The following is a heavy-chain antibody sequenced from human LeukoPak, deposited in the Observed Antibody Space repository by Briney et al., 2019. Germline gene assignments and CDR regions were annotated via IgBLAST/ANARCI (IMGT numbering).Heavy chain of an antibody. Sequence: PSETLSLTCAVSGGSISSSNWWSWVRQPPGKGLEWIGEIYHSGSTNYNPSLKSRVTISVDKSKNQFSLKLSSVTAADTAVYYCARQAGERHSYGQASPFDAFDVWGQGTMVTVSS. J-gene: IGHJ3*01. CDR3: ARQAGERHSYGQASPFDAFDV. D-gene: IGHD5-18*01. CDR1: GGSISSSNW. CDR2: IYHSGST. V-gene: IGHV4-4*02.